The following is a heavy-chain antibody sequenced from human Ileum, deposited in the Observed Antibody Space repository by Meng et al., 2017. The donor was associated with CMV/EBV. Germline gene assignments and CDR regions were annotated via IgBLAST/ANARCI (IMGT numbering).Heavy chain of an antibody. CDR3: ARGIDY. Sequence: QVQLVQSGAEVKESGASVKASCQASGYTFGSQDFTWVRQAPGQGLEWMGWINSYNGDTNYAQKFQGRVTMTTDTSTSTAYMELNSLKSDDTAVYYCARGIDYWGQGTLVTVSS. CDR2: INSYNGDT. CDR1: GYTFGSQD. V-gene: IGHV1-18*01. J-gene: IGHJ4*02.